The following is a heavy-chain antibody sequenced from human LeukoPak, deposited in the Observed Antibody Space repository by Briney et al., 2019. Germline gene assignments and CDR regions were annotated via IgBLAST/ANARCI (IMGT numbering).Heavy chain of an antibody. J-gene: IGHJ6*02. V-gene: IGHV4-34*01. CDR3: ARDFYGDYRDYYYYGMDV. D-gene: IGHD4-17*01. Sequence: NPSETLSLTCAVYGGSFSGYYWSWIRQPPGKGLEWIGEINHSGSTNYNPSLKSRVTISVDTSKNQFSLKLSSVTAADTAVYYCARDFYGDYRDYYYYGMDVWGQGTTVTVSS. CDR1: GGSFSGYY. CDR2: INHSGST.